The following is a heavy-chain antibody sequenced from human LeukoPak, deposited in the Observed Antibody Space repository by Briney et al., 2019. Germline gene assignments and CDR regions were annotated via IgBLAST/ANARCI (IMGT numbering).Heavy chain of an antibody. Sequence: ASVKVSCKASGYTLTSYYMHWVRHAPGQGLEWMGWINPNSGGTNYAQKFQGRVTMTRDTSINTAYMELSRLESDDSAVYYCAREGAGRNDYWGQGTLVTVSS. CDR1: GYTLTSYY. CDR2: INPNSGGT. V-gene: IGHV1-2*02. D-gene: IGHD1-1*01. J-gene: IGHJ4*02. CDR3: AREGAGRNDY.